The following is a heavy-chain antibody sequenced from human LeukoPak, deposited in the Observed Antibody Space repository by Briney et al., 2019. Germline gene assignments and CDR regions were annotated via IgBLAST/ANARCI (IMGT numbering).Heavy chain of an antibody. CDR2: IYYSGST. V-gene: IGHV4-39*07. Sequence: SETLPLTCTVSGGSISSSSYYWGWIRQPPGKGLEWIGSIYYSGSTYYNPSLKSRVTISVDTSKNQFSLKLSSVTAADTAVYNCARARAAAGLFDPWGQGTLVTVSS. J-gene: IGHJ5*02. CDR3: ARARAAAGLFDP. CDR1: GGSISSSSYY. D-gene: IGHD6-13*01.